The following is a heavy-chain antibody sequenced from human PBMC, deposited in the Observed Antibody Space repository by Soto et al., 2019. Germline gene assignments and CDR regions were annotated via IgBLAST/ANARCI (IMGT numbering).Heavy chain of an antibody. V-gene: IGHV5-51*01. J-gene: IGHJ6*02. CDR3: ARHHGSPGSYFGLDI. D-gene: IGHD6-13*01. CDR2: IYPGDSDT. Sequence: GASLKISYKGCGDSFTSCWINWGRRMAGKGLEWMGIIYPGDSDTRYSPSFQGQVTISADKSIDTAYLQWRSLKASDTAVYYCARHHGSPGSYFGLDIWGQATTVSVSS. CDR1: GDSFTSCW.